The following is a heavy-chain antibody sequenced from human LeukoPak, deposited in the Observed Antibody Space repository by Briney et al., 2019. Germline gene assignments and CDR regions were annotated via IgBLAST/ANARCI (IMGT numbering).Heavy chain of an antibody. J-gene: IGHJ5*02. V-gene: IGHV1-2*02. D-gene: IGHD3-10*01. CDR1: GYTFTGYY. CDR3: ARAGTFYYGSGSYFLLTWIDP. Sequence: GASVKVSCKASGYTFTGYYMHWVRQAPGQGLEWMGWINPNSGETNYAKKFQGRVTMTRDTSISTAYMELSRLASDDTAVYYCARAGTFYYGSGSYFLLTWIDPWGQGTLVTVSS. CDR2: INPNSGET.